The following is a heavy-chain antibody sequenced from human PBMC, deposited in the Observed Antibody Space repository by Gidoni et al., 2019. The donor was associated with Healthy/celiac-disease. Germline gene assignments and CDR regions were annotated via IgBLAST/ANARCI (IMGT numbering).Heavy chain of an antibody. J-gene: IGHJ6*03. Sequence: QVQLVQSGAEVKKPGSSVKVSCKASGGTFSSYAISWVRQAPGQGLEWMGRIIPILGIVNYAQKFQGRVTITADKSTSTAYMELSSLRSEDTAVYYCARVTGAVAVHGYYYYYYMDVWGKGTTVTVSS. CDR2: IIPILGIV. V-gene: IGHV1-69*04. D-gene: IGHD1-1*01. CDR3: ARVTGAVAVHGYYYYYYMDV. CDR1: GGTFSSYA.